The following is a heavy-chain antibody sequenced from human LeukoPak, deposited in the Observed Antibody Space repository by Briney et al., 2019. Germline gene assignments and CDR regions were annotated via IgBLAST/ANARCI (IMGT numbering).Heavy chain of an antibody. D-gene: IGHD3-10*01. Sequence: ASVKVSCKASGYTFTSYAMHWVRQAPGQRLEWMGWINAGNGNTKYSQKFQGRVTITRDTSASTAYMELSSLRSEDTAVYYCARRWFGELLFGYWGQGTLVTVSS. CDR3: ARRWFGELLFGY. CDR1: GYTFTSYA. V-gene: IGHV1-3*01. J-gene: IGHJ4*02. CDR2: INAGNGNT.